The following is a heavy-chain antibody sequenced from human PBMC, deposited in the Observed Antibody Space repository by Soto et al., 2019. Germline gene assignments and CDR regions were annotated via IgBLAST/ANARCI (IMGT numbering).Heavy chain of an antibody. J-gene: IGHJ4*02. CDR1: GDSITSNPNY. CDR3: ARSGGSNSWYGVFDF. D-gene: IGHD2-15*01. CDR2: VYFRGNS. Sequence: QVQLQGSGPGLVKPPQTLSVTCTVSGDSITSNPNYWSWVRLIPGRGLEWIGFVYFRGNSYYNPSLKSRVTISRGRSKNQFALDFPSVTAADTAVYYCARSGGSNSWYGVFDFWGQGTLVNVSS. V-gene: IGHV4-30-4*01.